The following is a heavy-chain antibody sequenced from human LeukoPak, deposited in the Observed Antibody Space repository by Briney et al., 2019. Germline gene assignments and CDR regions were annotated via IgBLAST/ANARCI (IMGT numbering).Heavy chain of an antibody. CDR3: ARVSQQTPYF. V-gene: IGHV3-11*06. D-gene: IGHD1/OR15-1a*01. J-gene: IGHJ4*02. CDR2: ISSSRSFT. Sequence: GGSLRLSCAASGFSFSDHYMSWIRQAPGKGLEWVSYISSSRSFTNYADSVKGRFTISRDNAKNSLYLQMNSLRAEDTAVYYCARVSQQTPYFWGQGTLVTVSS. CDR1: GFSFSDHY.